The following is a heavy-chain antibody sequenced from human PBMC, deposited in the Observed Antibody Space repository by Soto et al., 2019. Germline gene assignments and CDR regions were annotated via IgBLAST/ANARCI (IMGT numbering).Heavy chain of an antibody. CDR2: ISAYNGNT. Sequence: SVKVSCTSSGYTFTSYGISWVRQAPGQGLEWMGWISAYNGNTNYAQKLQGRVTMTTDTSTSTAYMELRSLRSDDTAVYYCARVVTTRRFDWFDPWGQGTLVTVSS. D-gene: IGHD4-17*01. CDR3: ARVVTTRRFDWFDP. CDR1: GYTFTSYG. J-gene: IGHJ5*02. V-gene: IGHV1-18*01.